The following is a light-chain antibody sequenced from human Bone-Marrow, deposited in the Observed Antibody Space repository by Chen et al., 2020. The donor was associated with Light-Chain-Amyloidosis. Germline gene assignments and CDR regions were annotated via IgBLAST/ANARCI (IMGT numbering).Light chain of an antibody. J-gene: IGLJ3*02. V-gene: IGLV3-21*02. CDR2: DDS. CDR1: NIGSTS. CDR3: QVWDRSSDRPV. Sequence: SYVLTQPSSVSVAPGQTAPIACGGNNIGSTSVHWYQQTPGQAPLLVGYDDSDRPSGIPERLSGSNSGNTATLTISRVEAGDEADYYCQVWDRSSDRPVFGGGTKLTVL.